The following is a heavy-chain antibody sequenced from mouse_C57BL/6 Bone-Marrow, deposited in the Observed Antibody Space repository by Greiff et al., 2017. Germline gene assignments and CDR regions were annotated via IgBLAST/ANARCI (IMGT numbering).Heavy chain of an antibody. Sequence: EVQVVESGGGLVKPGGSLKLSCAASGFTFSSYAMSWVRPTPEKRLEWVATISDGGSYTYYPDNVKGRFTISRDNAKNNLYLQMSHLKSVDTAMYYCASLFKKGYWGQGTTLTVSS. V-gene: IGHV5-4*01. CDR2: ISDGGSYT. J-gene: IGHJ2*01. CDR3: ASLFKKGY. CDR1: GFTFSSYA. D-gene: IGHD6-2*01.